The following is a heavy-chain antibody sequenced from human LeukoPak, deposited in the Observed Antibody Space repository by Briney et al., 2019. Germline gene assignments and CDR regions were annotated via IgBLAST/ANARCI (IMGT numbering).Heavy chain of an antibody. CDR1: GFTFSSYA. J-gene: IGHJ4*02. D-gene: IGHD1-20*01. CDR3: AKDFNWNLLDY. Sequence: GRSLRLSCAASGFTFSSYAVHWVRQAPGKGLEWVALISYDGSNKYYADSVKGRFTISRDNSKNTLYLQMNSLRAEDTAVYYCAKDFNWNLLDYWGQGTLVTVSS. V-gene: IGHV3-30*18. CDR2: ISYDGSNK.